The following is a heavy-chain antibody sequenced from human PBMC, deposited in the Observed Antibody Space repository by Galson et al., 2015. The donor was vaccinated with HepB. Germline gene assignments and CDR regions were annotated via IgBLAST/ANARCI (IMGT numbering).Heavy chain of an antibody. D-gene: IGHD5-18*01. V-gene: IGHV3-66*02. J-gene: IGHJ4*02. Sequence: SLRLSCAASGFTVSSNYMSWVRQAPGKGLEWVSVIYSGGSTYYADSVKGRFTISRDNSKNTLYLQMNSLRAEDTAVYYCARGGIQLWLNFVYYFDYWGQGTLVTVSS. CDR1: GFTVSSNY. CDR3: ARGGIQLWLNFVYYFDY. CDR2: IYSGGST.